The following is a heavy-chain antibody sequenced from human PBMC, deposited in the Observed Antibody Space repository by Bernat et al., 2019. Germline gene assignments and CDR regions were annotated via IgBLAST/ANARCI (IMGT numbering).Heavy chain of an antibody. CDR3: AKDYTFGYSSSGYYFDY. D-gene: IGHD6-6*01. V-gene: IGHV3-30*02. J-gene: IGHJ4*02. CDR2: IRYDGSNK. CDR1: GFTFSSYG. Sequence: VQLVESGGGVVQPGGSLRLSCAASGFTFSSYGMHWVRQAPGKGLEWVAFIRYDGSNKYYADSVKGRFTISRDNSKNTLYLQMSSLRAEDTAVYYCAKDYTFGYSSSGYYFDYWGQGTLVTVSS.